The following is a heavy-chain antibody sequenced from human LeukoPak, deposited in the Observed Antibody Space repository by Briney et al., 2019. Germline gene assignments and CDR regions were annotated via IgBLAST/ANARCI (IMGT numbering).Heavy chain of an antibody. J-gene: IGHJ4*02. V-gene: IGHV3-48*02. CDR2: ISSSSSTI. CDR1: GFTFNSYN. Sequence: GGSLRLSCAASGFTFNSYNMNWVRQAPGKGLEWVSYISSSSSTIYYADSVKGRFTISRDSAKTSLFLQMNSLRDEDTAVYYCAKGASHYFDYWGQGTLVTVSS. CDR3: AKGASHYFDY.